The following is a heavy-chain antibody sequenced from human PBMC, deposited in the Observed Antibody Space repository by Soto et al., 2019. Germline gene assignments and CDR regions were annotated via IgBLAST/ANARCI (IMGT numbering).Heavy chain of an antibody. CDR3: ARRRAGNPDDWFDP. V-gene: IGHV5-10-1*01. CDR2: IDPTDSYT. CDR1: GYSFTTYW. D-gene: IGHD6-13*01. J-gene: IGHJ5*02. Sequence: GESLKISCQGSGYSFTTYWISWVRQMPGKGLECMGRIDPTDSYTDYSPSFEGHVTMSVDRSINTAYLEWSSLKASDTAMYYCARRRAGNPDDWFDPWGQGTLVTISS.